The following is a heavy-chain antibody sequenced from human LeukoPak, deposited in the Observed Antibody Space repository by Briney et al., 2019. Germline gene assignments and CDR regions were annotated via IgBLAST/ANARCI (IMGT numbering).Heavy chain of an antibody. J-gene: IGHJ3*02. D-gene: IGHD5-24*01. CDR3: ARHVTISGPYDASDI. Sequence: SETLTLTCTVSGDSISSYYWSWIRQPPGKGLEWIGYIYYSGGTDYNPSLKSRVTISVDTSKNQFSLKLRSVTAADTAAYYCARHVTISGPYDASDIWGQGTMVTVSP. V-gene: IGHV4-59*08. CDR2: IYYSGGT. CDR1: GDSISSYY.